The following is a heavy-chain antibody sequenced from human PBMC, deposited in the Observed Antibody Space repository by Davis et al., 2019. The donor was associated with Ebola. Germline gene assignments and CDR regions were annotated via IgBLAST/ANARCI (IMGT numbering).Heavy chain of an antibody. D-gene: IGHD6-19*01. CDR3: ARDPIVLGSSGWYSGGYYYYGMDV. CDR2: ISAYNGNT. CDR1: GYTFTSYG. Sequence: ASVTVSCKASGYTFTSYGISWVRQAPGQGLEWMGWISAYNGNTNYAQKLQGRVTMTTDTSTSTAYMELRSLRSDDTAVYYCARDPIVLGSSGWYSGGYYYYGMDVWGQGTTVTVSS. V-gene: IGHV1-18*01. J-gene: IGHJ6*02.